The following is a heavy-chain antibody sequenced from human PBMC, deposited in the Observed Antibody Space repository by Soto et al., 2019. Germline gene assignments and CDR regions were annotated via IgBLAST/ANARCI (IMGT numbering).Heavy chain of an antibody. J-gene: IGHJ4*02. D-gene: IGHD2-2*01. CDR3: ARVPDY. V-gene: IGHV4-30-2*01. Sequence: SETLSLTCAVSGGCISSGGHSWSWIRQPPGKGLEWIGYMYHSGSTYYNPSLKSRVTISIDRSKNQFSLKLSSVTAAHTAVYYCARVPDYWGQGILVTVSS. CDR2: MYHSGST. CDR1: GGCISSGGHS.